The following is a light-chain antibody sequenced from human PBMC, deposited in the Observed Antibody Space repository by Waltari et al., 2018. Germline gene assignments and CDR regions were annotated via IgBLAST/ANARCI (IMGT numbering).Light chain of an antibody. V-gene: IGLV4-69*01. J-gene: IGLJ2*01. CDR1: SGHSSYT. Sequence: QLVVTQSPSASASLGASVTLTCSLSSGHSSYTIAWHQKQPEKGPRYVMKVNSDGSHDKGDGIPDRFSGSSSGAERYLTISSLQSEDEADYYCQAWDSVTHVVFGGGTKLTVL. CDR2: VNSDGSH. CDR3: QAWDSVTHVV.